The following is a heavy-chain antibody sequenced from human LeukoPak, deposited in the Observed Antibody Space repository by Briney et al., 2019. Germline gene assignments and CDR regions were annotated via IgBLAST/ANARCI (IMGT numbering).Heavy chain of an antibody. CDR1: GFTFNSYG. CDR3: AEDYSSSWYPYFLH. J-gene: IGHJ1*01. CDR2: IRYDGSNK. Sequence: TGGSLRLSCAASGFTFNSYGMHWVRQAPGKGLEWVAFIRYDGSNKYYADSVRGRFTISRDNSKNTLYLQMNSLRAEDTALYYCAEDYSSSWYPYFLHWGQGTQVTVSS. V-gene: IGHV3-30*02. D-gene: IGHD6-13*01.